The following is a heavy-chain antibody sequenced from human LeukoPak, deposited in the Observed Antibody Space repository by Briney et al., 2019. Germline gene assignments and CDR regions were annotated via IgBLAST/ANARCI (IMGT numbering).Heavy chain of an antibody. V-gene: IGHV4-4*02. CDR2: IYHSGST. J-gene: IGHJ4*02. CDR3: ARELVRGNIDY. Sequence: SETLSLTCAVSGGSISSSNWWSWIRQPPGKGLEWIGEIYHSGSTNYNPSLKSRVTISVDTSKNQFSLKLSSVTAADTAVYYCARELVRGNIDYWGQGTLVTVSS. CDR1: GGSISSSNW. D-gene: IGHD3-10*01.